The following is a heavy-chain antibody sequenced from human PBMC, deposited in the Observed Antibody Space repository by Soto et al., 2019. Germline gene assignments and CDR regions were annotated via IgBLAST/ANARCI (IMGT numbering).Heavy chain of an antibody. CDR2: ISYDGSNK. CDR3: ARVGAIRGVTTDSPLYWYFDL. J-gene: IGHJ2*01. D-gene: IGHD4-17*01. Sequence: QVQLVESGGGVVQPGRSLRLSCAASGFTFSSYGMHWVRQAPGKGLEWVAVISYDGSNKYYADSVKGRFTISRDNSKNTLYLQMNSLRAEDTAVYYCARVGAIRGVTTDSPLYWYFDLWGRGTLVTVSS. CDR1: GFTFSSYG. V-gene: IGHV3-30*03.